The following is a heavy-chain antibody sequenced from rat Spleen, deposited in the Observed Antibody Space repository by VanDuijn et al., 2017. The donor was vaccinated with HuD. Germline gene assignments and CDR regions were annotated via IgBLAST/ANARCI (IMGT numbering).Heavy chain of an antibody. CDR1: GFTFSNYG. Sequence: EVQLVESGGGLVQPGRSMKLSCAASGFTFSNYGMAWVRQAPKKGLEWVAYINTGGGNTYYRDSVKGRFTVSRDNAKSTLYLQMDSLRSEDTATYYCLHGWFAYWGQGTLVTVSS. J-gene: IGHJ3*01. CDR2: INTGGGNT. CDR3: LHGWFAY. V-gene: IGHV5-25*01.